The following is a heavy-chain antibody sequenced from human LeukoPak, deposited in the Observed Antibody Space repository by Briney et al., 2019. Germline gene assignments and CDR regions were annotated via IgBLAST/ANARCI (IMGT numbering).Heavy chain of an antibody. Sequence: GESLRLSCAASGFTFSSYTMIWVRQAPGKGLEWVSAISGSGETTSYADSVKGRFTISRDTSKNTLYLQMNSLRAEDTAVYYCAKGHSSTWYGTDVWGKGTTVTVFS. CDR2: ISGSGETT. J-gene: IGHJ6*04. CDR3: AKGHSSTWYGTDV. CDR1: GFTFSSYT. D-gene: IGHD2-2*01. V-gene: IGHV3-23*01.